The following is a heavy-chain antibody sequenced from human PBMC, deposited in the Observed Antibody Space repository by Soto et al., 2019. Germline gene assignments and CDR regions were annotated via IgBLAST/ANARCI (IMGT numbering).Heavy chain of an antibody. V-gene: IGHV4-31*03. J-gene: IGHJ4*02. CDR1: CGSISSGGYY. CDR2: TYYSGST. CDR3: ARAYSSSWYRPFDY. D-gene: IGHD6-13*01. Sequence: SETLSLTCTVSCGSISSGGYYWSWIRQHPGKGLEWIGYTYYSGSTYYNPSLKSRVTISVDTSKNQFSLKLSSVTAADTAVYYCARAYSSSWYRPFDYWGQGTLVTVSS.